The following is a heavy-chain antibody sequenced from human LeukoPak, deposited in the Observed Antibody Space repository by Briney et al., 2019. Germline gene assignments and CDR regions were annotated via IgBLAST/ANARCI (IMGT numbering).Heavy chain of an antibody. D-gene: IGHD6-19*01. Sequence: PGGSLRLSCAASGFTFSSYGMHWVRQAPGKGLEWEAVISYDGSNKYYADSVKGRFTISRDNSKNTLYLQMNSLRAEDTAVYYCAKDAWAVAAANPAWGQGTLVTVSS. CDR3: AKDAWAVAAANPA. CDR2: ISYDGSNK. V-gene: IGHV3-30*18. J-gene: IGHJ5*02. CDR1: GFTFSSYG.